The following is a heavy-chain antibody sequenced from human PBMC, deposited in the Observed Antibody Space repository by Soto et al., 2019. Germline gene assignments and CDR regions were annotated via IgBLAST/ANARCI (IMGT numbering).Heavy chain of an antibody. CDR3: AQDLGSSWYHYNSFAP. V-gene: IGHV3-23*01. CDR1: GFTFSGYA. CDR2: IGSGSP. D-gene: IGHD6-13*01. Sequence: EVPLLESGGGLVQPGGSLRLSCAASGFTFSGYAMSCVRQAPGKGLEWVSAIGSGSPFYADSVKGRFTISRDNANSMLYLQMNSLRADDTAVYFCAQDLGSSWYHYNSFAPGGQGTLVTVSS. J-gene: IGHJ5*02.